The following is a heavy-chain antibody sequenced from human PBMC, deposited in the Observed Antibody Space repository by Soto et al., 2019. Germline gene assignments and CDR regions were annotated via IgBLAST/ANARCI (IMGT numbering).Heavy chain of an antibody. CDR3: ENYRYYYYSSGYSYVY. CDR2: ISGSGGST. Sequence: HPGGSLRLSCAASGFTFSSYAMSWVRQAPGKGLEWVSAISGSGGSTYYVDSVKGRFTISRDNSKNTLYLQMNSLRAEDTAVYYCENYRYYYYSSGYSYVYWGQTTQGTFSP. D-gene: IGHD3-22*01. V-gene: IGHV3-23*01. J-gene: IGHJ4*02. CDR1: GFTFSSYA.